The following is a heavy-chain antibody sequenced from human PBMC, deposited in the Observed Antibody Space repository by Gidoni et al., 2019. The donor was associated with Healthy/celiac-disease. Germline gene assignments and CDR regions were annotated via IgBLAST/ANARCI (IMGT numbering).Heavy chain of an antibody. Sequence: QVQLVQSGAEVKKPGASVKVSCKVSGYTLTELAMHWVRQAPGTGLEWMGGFNPEDGETIYAQKFQGRVTMTEDTSTDTAYMGLSSLRSEDTAVYYCATGLGSTRLLSYYYGMDVWGQGTTVTVSS. D-gene: IGHD4-17*01. CDR3: ATGLGSTRLLSYYYGMDV. V-gene: IGHV1-24*01. J-gene: IGHJ6*02. CDR1: GYTLTELA. CDR2: FNPEDGET.